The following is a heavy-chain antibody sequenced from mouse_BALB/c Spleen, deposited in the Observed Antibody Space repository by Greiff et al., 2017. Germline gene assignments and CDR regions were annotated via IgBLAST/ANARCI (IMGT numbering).Heavy chain of an antibody. CDR3: AREALTGTFAS. Sequence: VQLQQSGAELARPGASVKLSCKASGYTFTSYWMQWVKQRPGQGLEWIGAIYPGDGDTRYTQKFKGKATLTADKSSSTAYMQLSSLASEDSAVYYWAREALTGTFASWGQGTLVPFSA. CDR1: GYTFTSYW. CDR2: IYPGDGDT. V-gene: IGHV1-87*01. J-gene: IGHJ3*01. D-gene: IGHD4-1*01.